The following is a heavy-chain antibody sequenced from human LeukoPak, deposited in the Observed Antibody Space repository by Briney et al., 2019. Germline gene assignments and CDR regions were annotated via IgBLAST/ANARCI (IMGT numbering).Heavy chain of an antibody. Sequence: GGSLRLSCAASGFTFSSYSMNWVRQAPGKGLEWVSSISSSSSYIYYADSVKGRFTISRDNAKNSLYLQMNSLRAEDTAVYYCARERYGVNSGYFQHWGQGTLVTASS. V-gene: IGHV3-21*01. CDR2: ISSSSSYI. D-gene: IGHD4-23*01. CDR1: GFTFSSYS. CDR3: ARERYGVNSGYFQH. J-gene: IGHJ1*01.